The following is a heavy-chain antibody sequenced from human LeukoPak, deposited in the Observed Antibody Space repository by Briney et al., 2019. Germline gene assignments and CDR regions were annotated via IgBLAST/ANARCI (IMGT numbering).Heavy chain of an antibody. J-gene: IGHJ4*02. CDR2: MTPTSGNA. CDR1: GYTFTSYD. Sequence: GPVKVSCKASGYTFTSYDINWVRQATGQGLEWMGWMTPTSGNAGYAQKFQGRVTMTRNTSISTADMELSSLRSEDAAVYYCARGITRGPGGGGQGTLVTVSS. V-gene: IGHV1-8*01. CDR3: ARGITRGPGG. D-gene: IGHD3-10*01.